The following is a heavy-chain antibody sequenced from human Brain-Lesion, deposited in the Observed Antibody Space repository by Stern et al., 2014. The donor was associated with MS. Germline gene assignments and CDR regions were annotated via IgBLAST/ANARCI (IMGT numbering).Heavy chain of an antibody. V-gene: IGHV4-39*01. D-gene: IGHD2-15*01. J-gene: IGHJ5*02. CDR3: AGEEDIRYCSGGSCTGNWFDP. CDR2: IYYSGHT. CDR1: GGSVSSTSYA. Sequence: QLQLQESGPGLVKPSETLSLTCTVAGGSVSSTSYAWAWISQPPGKGLEWIGTIYYSGHTYYSTSLKSRLTISPDTSKNQFSLQLGSVTAADTAVYYCAGEEDIRYCSGGSCTGNWFDPWGQGTLVTVSS.